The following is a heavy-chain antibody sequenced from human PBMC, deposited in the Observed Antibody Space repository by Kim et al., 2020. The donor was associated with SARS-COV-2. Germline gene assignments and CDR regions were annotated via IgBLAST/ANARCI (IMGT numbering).Heavy chain of an antibody. V-gene: IGHV3-30*18. D-gene: IGHD3-3*01. CDR1: GFNFNYYG. Sequence: GGSLRLSCVVSGFNFNYYGMHWVRQAPGKGLEWVAGISYEGSKKFYADSLMGRFNISRDSSKNTLYLQMDSLISEDTAVYYCAKRGGVFDFSSSSYIDY. CDR3: AKRGGVFDFSSSSYIDY. J-gene: IGHJ4*01. CDR2: ISYEGSKK.